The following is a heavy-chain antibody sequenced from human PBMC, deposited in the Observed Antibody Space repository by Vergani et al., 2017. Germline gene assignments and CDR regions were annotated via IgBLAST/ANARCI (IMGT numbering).Heavy chain of an antibody. V-gene: IGHV3-11*06. D-gene: IGHD3-22*01. CDR2: ISSSSSYT. CDR3: ARAYXYDSSGYGYYYYYYGMDV. CDR1: GFTFSDYY. Sequence: QVQLVESGGGLVKPGGSLRLSCAASGFTFSDYYMSWIRQAPGKGLEWVSYISSSSSYTNYADSVKGRFTISRDNAKNSLYLQMNSLRAEDTAVYYCARAYXYDSSGYGYYYYYYGMDVWGQGTTVTVSS. J-gene: IGHJ6*02.